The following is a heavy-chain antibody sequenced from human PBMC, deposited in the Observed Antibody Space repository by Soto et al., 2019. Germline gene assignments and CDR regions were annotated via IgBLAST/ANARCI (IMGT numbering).Heavy chain of an antibody. D-gene: IGHD3-16*01. CDR1: GFTFRSFV. J-gene: IGHJ6*02. CDR3: ARWGTTGGLDV. CDR2: TSYDGSNT. V-gene: IGHV3-30*19. Sequence: QAQLVESGGGVVQPGTTLRLSCVGSGFTFRSFVIHWVRQAPGKGLEWVALTSYDGSNTYYDDSVKGRFTLSRDNSRNTVYLPMDSLRLEETALYYCARWGTTGGLDVWG.